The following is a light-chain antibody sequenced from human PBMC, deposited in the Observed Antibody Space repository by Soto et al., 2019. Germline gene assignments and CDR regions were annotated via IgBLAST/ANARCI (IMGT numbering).Light chain of an antibody. J-gene: IGKJ1*01. CDR2: GAS. CDR3: QHYNNWPRT. CDR1: QSVSSN. V-gene: IGKV3-15*01. Sequence: EIVMTQSPATLSVSPGERATLSCRASQSVSSNLAWYQQKPGQAPRLLIYGASTRATGIPVRFSGSGSGTEFTLTISSLQSEDFAVYYCQHYNNWPRTFGQGTRWISN.